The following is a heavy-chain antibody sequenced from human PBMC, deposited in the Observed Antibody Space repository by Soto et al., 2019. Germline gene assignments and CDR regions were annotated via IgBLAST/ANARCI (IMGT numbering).Heavy chain of an antibody. J-gene: IGHJ6*02. CDR1: GFTFSSYE. V-gene: IGHV3-48*03. CDR3: AIHCSSTSCYLLHPHYYYSGMDV. CDR2: ISSSGSSI. Sequence: EVQLVESGGGLVQPGGSLRLSCAASGFTFSSYEMNWVRQAPGKGLEWVSYISSSGSSIYYADSVKGRFTISRDNAKKSLYTQMNSLRAEDTAVYYCAIHCSSTSCYLLHPHYYYSGMDVWGQGTTVTVSS. D-gene: IGHD2-2*01.